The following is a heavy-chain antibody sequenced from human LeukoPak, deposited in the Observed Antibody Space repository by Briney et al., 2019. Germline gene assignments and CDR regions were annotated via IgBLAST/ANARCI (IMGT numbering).Heavy chain of an antibody. Sequence: GGSLRLPCAASGFTFDDYGMSWVRQAPGKGLEWVSGINWNGGSTGYADSVKGRFTLSRDNAKNSLYLQMNSLRAEDTALYHCARTRPDSHGYGDYDDAFDIWGQGTMVTVSS. D-gene: IGHD4-17*01. J-gene: IGHJ3*02. CDR3: ARTRPDSHGYGDYDDAFDI. V-gene: IGHV3-20*01. CDR2: INWNGGST. CDR1: GFTFDDYG.